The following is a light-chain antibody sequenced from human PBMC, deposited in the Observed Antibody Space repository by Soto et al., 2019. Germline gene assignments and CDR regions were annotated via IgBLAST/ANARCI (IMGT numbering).Light chain of an antibody. CDR2: EVS. Sequence: QSALTQPASVSGSPGQSITISCTGTSSDVGGYNYVSWYQQHPGKAAKLMIYEVSNRPSGVSNRFSGSKSGNTASLTISGRPAEDEADYYCSAYTSSSTLVVFGGGTKVTVL. CDR1: SSDVGGYNY. J-gene: IGLJ2*01. CDR3: SAYTSSSTLVV. V-gene: IGLV2-14*01.